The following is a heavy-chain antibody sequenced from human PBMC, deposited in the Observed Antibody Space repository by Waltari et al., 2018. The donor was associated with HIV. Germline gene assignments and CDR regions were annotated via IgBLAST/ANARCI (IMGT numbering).Heavy chain of an antibody. CDR1: GFTFSTYS. CDR2: ISSSSTYI. CDR3: ARGTYYYDSSGYYDNLPFDY. J-gene: IGHJ4*02. Sequence: EVQLVEFGGGLVKPGGSLSLSCAASGFTFSTYSMHWVRQAPRKGLEWVSSISSSSTYIYYADSVKGRFTISRDNAKNSLYLQMNSLRAEDTAVYFCARGTYYYDSSGYYDNLPFDYWGQGTLVTVSS. D-gene: IGHD3-22*01. V-gene: IGHV3-21*01.